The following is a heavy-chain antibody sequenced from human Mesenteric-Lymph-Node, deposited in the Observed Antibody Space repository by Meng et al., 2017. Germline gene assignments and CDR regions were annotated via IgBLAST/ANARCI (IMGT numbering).Heavy chain of an antibody. CDR1: GFTFTNYI. Sequence: GESLKISCAASGFTFTNYIMSWVRQAPGKGLEWVSVIYSGGSTYYADSVKGRFTISRHNSKNTLYLQMNSLRAEDTAVYYCARGRFDYYYGMDVWGQGTTVTVSS. J-gene: IGHJ6*02. CDR3: ARGRFDYYYGMDV. D-gene: IGHD3-10*01. CDR2: IYSGGST. V-gene: IGHV3-53*04.